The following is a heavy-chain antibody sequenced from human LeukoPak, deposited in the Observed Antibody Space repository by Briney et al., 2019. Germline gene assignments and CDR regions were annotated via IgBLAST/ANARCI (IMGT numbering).Heavy chain of an antibody. Sequence: GASVKVSCKAYGYSFIDYYIHWVRQAPGQGLEWMGWINPKNGGTYYAQKFRGRVTMTRDTPITTAYMELTRLRSDDTALYYCAREPPHYDNLSGNSISYYGLDVWGQGTTVTVSS. V-gene: IGHV1-2*02. CDR2: INPKNGGT. J-gene: IGHJ6*02. D-gene: IGHD3-9*01. CDR3: AREPPHYDNLSGNSISYYGLDV. CDR1: GYSFIDYY.